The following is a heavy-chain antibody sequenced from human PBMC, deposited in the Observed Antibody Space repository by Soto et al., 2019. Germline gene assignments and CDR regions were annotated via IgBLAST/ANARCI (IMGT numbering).Heavy chain of an antibody. D-gene: IGHD2-15*01. CDR2: IIPILGIA. CDR1: GGTFSSYT. CDR3: ARGGGKHCSGGSCPFDY. J-gene: IGHJ4*02. Sequence: QVQLVQSGAEVKKPGSSVKVSCKASGGTFSSYTISWVRQAPGQGLEWMGRIIPILGIANYAQKFQGRVTITADKSTSTAYMEPSSLGSEDTAVYYCARGGGKHCSGGSCPFDYWGQGTLVTVSS. V-gene: IGHV1-69*02.